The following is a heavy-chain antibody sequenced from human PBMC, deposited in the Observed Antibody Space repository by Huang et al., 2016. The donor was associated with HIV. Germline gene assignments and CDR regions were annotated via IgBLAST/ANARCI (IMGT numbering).Heavy chain of an antibody. CDR1: GYTFTAYG. D-gene: IGHD3-22*01. J-gene: IGHJ3*01. Sequence: QVQLVQSGAEVKKPGASVKVSCKASGYTFTAYGIGWLRQAPGQGLEWVGWISTYNRHTADLQRVKGIGNMTTDTSTSTAYMELRSLTSDDTAVYYCARDRGRHYDDTTGYRTYDGFDFWGRGTMVSVSS. CDR2: ISTYNRHT. CDR3: ARDRGRHYDDTTGYRTYDGFDF. V-gene: IGHV1-18*04.